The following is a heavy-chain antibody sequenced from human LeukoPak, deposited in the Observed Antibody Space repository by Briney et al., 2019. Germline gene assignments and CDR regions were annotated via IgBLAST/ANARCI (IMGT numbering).Heavy chain of an antibody. D-gene: IGHD3-10*01. CDR1: GFTFSSYE. V-gene: IGHV3-48*03. CDR2: ISSSGSTI. J-gene: IGHJ4*02. Sequence: GGSLRLSCAASGFTFSSYEMNWVRQAPGKGLEWVSYISSSGSTIYYADSVKGRFTISRDNAKNSLYLQMNSLRGEGTVVYCGGRGGVGFSAGGVFDYWGQGTLVTVSS. CDR3: GRGGVGFSAGGVFDY.